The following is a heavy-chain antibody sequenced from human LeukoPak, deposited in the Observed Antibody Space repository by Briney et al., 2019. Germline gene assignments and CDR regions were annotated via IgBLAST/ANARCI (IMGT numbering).Heavy chain of an antibody. J-gene: IGHJ4*02. CDR2: IIPIFGTA. V-gene: IGHV1-69*13. D-gene: IGHD3-16*02. CDR3: ARGYYVWGSYRFFDY. CDR1: GGTFSSYA. Sequence: GASVKVSCKASGGTFSSYAISWVRQAPAQGLECMGGIIPIFGTANYAQKFQGRVTITADESTSTAYMELSSLRPEDTAVYYCARGYYVWGSYRFFDYWGQGTLVTVSS.